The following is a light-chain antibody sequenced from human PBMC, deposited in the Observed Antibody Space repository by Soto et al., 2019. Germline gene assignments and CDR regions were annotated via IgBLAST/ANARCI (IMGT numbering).Light chain of an antibody. CDR1: QSVSTRS. CDR3: QQYGRSPGT. V-gene: IGKV3-20*01. Sequence: EIVLTQSPGTLSLSPGERATLSCRASQSVSTRSLAWYQQKPGQAPRLLISGASSRAADIPDRFSGSGSGTDFTLTIIRLEPEDFAVYYCQQYGRSPGTFGQGTKVEIK. CDR2: GAS. J-gene: IGKJ1*01.